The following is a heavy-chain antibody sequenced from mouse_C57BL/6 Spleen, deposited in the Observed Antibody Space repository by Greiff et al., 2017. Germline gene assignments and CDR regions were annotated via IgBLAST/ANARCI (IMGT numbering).Heavy chain of an antibody. CDR1: GYSITSGYY. J-gene: IGHJ4*01. CDR3: ARVAGSSYYAMDY. D-gene: IGHD1-1*01. V-gene: IGHV3-6*01. CDR2: ISYDGSN. Sequence: ESGPGLVKPSQSLSLTCSVTGYSITSGYYWNWIRQFPGNKLEWMGYISYDGSNNYNPSLKNRISITRDTSKNQFFLKLNSVTTEDTATYYCARVAGSSYYAMDYWGQGTSVTVSS.